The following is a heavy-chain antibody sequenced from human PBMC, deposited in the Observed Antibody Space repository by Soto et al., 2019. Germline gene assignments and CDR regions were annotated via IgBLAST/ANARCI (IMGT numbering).Heavy chain of an antibody. CDR1: GGSISRYY. Sequence: SETLSLTCTVSGGSISRYYWSWIRQPPGKGLEWIGYMYNTGSTIYNPSLKSRVTISVDTSKNQFSLKLNSVTAADTAVYYCARDLWGYCGADCYPLDVWXQGTTVTVSS. CDR2: MYNTGST. CDR3: ARDLWGYCGADCYPLDV. D-gene: IGHD2-21*02. J-gene: IGHJ6*02. V-gene: IGHV4-59*01.